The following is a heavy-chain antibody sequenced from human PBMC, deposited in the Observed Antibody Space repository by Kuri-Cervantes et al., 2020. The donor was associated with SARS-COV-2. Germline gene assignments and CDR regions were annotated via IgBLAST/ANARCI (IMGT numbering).Heavy chain of an antibody. CDR1: GGTFSSYA. D-gene: IGHD6-13*01. Sequence: SVNVSCKASGGTFSSYAISWVRQAPGQGLEWMGGIIPILGIANYAQKFQGRVTITADKPTSTAYMELSSLRPEDTAVYYCAKDWKVASRDNSPWYYLDYWGQGTLVTVSS. V-gene: IGHV1-69*10. CDR3: AKDWKVASRDNSPWYYLDY. J-gene: IGHJ4*02. CDR2: IIPILGIA.